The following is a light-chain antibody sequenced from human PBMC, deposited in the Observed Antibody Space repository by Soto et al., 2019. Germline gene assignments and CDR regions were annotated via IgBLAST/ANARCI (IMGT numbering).Light chain of an antibody. Sequence: ESVLAQSPATQSLSPGERATRSCRASQSVSSYLAWYQQKPGQAPRLLIYDASNRATGIPARFSGSGSGTDFTLTISSLEPEDFAVYYCQQRSNWPITFGQGTRLEI. CDR3: QQRSNWPIT. CDR1: QSVSSY. V-gene: IGKV3-11*01. CDR2: DAS. J-gene: IGKJ5*01.